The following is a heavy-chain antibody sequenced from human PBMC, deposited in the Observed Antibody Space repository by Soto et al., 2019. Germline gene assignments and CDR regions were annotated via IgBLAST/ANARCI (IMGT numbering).Heavy chain of an antibody. J-gene: IGHJ4*02. CDR3: ARHMTTNGYFDY. Sequence: QITLKESGPTLVKPTQPLTLTCTFSGFSLSTSGVGVGWIRQPPGKALEWLALIYWDDDKRYSPSLKSSLTITTDTSKNPVVLTKTNMDPVDTATYYCARHMTTNGYFDYWGQGTLVTVSS. CDR1: GFSLSTSGVG. D-gene: IGHD4-17*01. CDR2: IYWDDDK. V-gene: IGHV2-5*02.